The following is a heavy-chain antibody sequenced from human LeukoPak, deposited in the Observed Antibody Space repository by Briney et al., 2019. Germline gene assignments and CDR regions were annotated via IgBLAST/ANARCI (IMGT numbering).Heavy chain of an antibody. Sequence: GRSLRLSCAASGLTFSSYAMHWVRQAPGKGLEWVAVISYDGSNKYYADSVKGRFTISRDNSKNTLYLQMNSLRAEDTAVYYCARDPPLVAMIEYYFDYWGQGTLVTVSS. CDR2: ISYDGSNK. CDR1: GLTFSSYA. V-gene: IGHV3-30-3*01. CDR3: ARDPPLVAMIEYYFDY. J-gene: IGHJ4*02. D-gene: IGHD5-12*01.